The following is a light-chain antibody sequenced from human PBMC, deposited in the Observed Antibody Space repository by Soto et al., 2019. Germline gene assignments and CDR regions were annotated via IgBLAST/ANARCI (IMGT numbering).Light chain of an antibody. CDR1: SSDVGSYNL. CDR3: CSYAGSSTSV. CDR2: EVS. V-gene: IGLV2-23*02. Sequence: QSALTQPASVSGSPGQSITISCTGTSSDVGSYNLVSWYQQHPGKAPKLMIYEVSTRPSGVSNRFSGSKSGNTASLTISGLQAEDEADYCCCSYAGSSTSVFGTGTKLTVL. J-gene: IGLJ1*01.